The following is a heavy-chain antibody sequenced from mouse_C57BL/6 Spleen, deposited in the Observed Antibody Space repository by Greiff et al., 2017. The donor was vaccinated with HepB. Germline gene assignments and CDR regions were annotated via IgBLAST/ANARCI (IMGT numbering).Heavy chain of an antibody. CDR3: ARSGAGRAWFAY. CDR2: IDPSDSYN. J-gene: IGHJ3*01. Sequence: QVQLQQPGAELVKPGASVKLSCKASGYTFTSYWMQWVKQRPGQGLEWIGEIDPSDSYNNYNQKFKGKATLTVDTSSSTAYMQLSSLTSEDSAVYYCARSGAGRAWFAYWGQGTLVTVSA. CDR1: GYTFTSYW. V-gene: IGHV1-50*01. D-gene: IGHD3-3*01.